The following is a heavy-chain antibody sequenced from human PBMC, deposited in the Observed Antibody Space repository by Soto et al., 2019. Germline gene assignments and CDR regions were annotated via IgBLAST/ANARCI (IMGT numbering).Heavy chain of an antibody. V-gene: IGHV3-66*01. J-gene: IGHJ4*02. CDR1: GFTVSSNY. Sequence: GALRLSCAASGFTVSSNYMSWVRQAPGKGLEWVSVIYSGGSTYYADSVKGRFTISRDNSKNTLYLQMNSLRAEDTAVYYCARGTPGYGLFDYWGQGTLVTVSS. D-gene: IGHD4-17*01. CDR3: ARGTPGYGLFDY. CDR2: IYSGGST.